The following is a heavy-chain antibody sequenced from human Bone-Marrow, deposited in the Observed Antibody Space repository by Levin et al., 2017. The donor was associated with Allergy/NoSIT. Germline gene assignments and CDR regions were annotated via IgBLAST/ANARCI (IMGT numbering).Heavy chain of an antibody. J-gene: IGHJ3*02. CDR2: ISSSGGTT. D-gene: IGHD5-12*01. V-gene: IGHV3-23*01. CDR1: GFTFNDYA. Sequence: QPGGSLRLSCVASGFTFNDYAMNWVRQAPGKGLEWVSSISSSGGTTYYGDSMKGRFTISRDNSRNTLYLQMHSLRAEDTAVYYCAKDYVAAIGNDAFDIWGQGTMVTVSS. CDR3: AKDYVAAIGNDAFDI.